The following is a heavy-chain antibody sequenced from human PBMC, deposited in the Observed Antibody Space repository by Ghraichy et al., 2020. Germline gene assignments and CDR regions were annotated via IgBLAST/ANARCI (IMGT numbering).Heavy chain of an antibody. J-gene: IGHJ5*02. Sequence: ASVKVSCKASGYTFTSYGISWVRQAPGQGLEWMGWISAYNGNTNYAQKLQGRVTMTTDTSTSTAYMELRSLRSDYTAVYYCARILDYGDYIWFDPWGQGTLVTVSS. CDR3: ARILDYGDYIWFDP. V-gene: IGHV1-18*01. CDR1: GYTFTSYG. CDR2: ISAYNGNT. D-gene: IGHD4-17*01.